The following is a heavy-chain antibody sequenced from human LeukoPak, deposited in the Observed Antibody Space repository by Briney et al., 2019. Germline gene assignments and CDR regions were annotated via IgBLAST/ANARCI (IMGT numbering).Heavy chain of an antibody. J-gene: IGHJ4*02. CDR1: GFTFSSYA. V-gene: IGHV3-23*01. Sequence: GGSLRLSCAASGFTFSSYAMSWARQAPGKGLEWVSAISGSGGSTYYADSVKGRFTISRDNSKNTLYLQMNSLRAEDTAVYYCAKAGDGAGSYWYYFDYWGQGTLVTVSS. CDR2: ISGSGGST. CDR3: AKAGDGAGSYWYYFDY. D-gene: IGHD3-10*01.